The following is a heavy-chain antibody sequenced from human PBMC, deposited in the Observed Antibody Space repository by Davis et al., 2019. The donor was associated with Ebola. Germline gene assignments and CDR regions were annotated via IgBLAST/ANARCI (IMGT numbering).Heavy chain of an antibody. J-gene: IGHJ4*02. CDR1: AFTFSTYT. Sequence: PGGSLRLSCAASAFTFSTYTMNWVRQAPGKGLEWVSSITSNGYIYYADSVKGRFTISRDNSKNTLYLQMNSLRAEDTAVYYCAKASAPEDWGQGTLVTVSS. CDR2: ITSNGYI. V-gene: IGHV3-21*01. CDR3: AKASAPED.